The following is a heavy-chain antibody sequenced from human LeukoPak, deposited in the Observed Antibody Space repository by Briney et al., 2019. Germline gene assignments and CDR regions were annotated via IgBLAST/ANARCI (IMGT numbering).Heavy chain of an antibody. CDR2: IYLGDSDT. CDR3: ARRQAAAVNWFDS. J-gene: IGHJ5*01. Sequence: GESLKISCKGSGYSFTTYWIAWVRQKPGKGLEWMGIIYLGDSDTRYSPSFQGQVIISADKSTTTAYLQWSSLKASDTAMYYCARRQAAAVNWFDSWGQGTLVTVSS. CDR1: GYSFTTYW. V-gene: IGHV5-51*01. D-gene: IGHD6-25*01.